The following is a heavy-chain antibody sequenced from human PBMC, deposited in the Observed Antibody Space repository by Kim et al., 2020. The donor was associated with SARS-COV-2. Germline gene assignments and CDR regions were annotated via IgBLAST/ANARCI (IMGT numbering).Heavy chain of an antibody. CDR2: IIPIFGTA. V-gene: IGHV1-69*13. D-gene: IGHD3-10*01. J-gene: IGHJ6*02. CDR3: ARGYYYGSGSFYTPVYGMDV. Sequence: SVKVSCKASGGTFSSYAISWVRQAPGQGLEWMGGIIPIFGTANYAQKFQGRVTITADESTSTAYMELSSLRSEDTAVYYCARGYYYGSGSFYTPVYGMDVWRQGTTVTVSS. CDR1: GGTFSSYA.